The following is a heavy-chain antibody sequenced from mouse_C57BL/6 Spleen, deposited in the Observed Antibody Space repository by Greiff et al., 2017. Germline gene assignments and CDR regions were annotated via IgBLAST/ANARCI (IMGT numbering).Heavy chain of an antibody. CDR3: TREGDSNYLFAY. Sequence: QVQLQQSGAELVRPGASVTLSCKASGYTFTDYEMHWVKPTPVHGLAWIGAIDPETGGTAYTQKFKGKAILTADKSSSTAYMELRSLTSEDSAVYYCTREGDSNYLFAYWGQGTLVTVAA. D-gene: IGHD2-5*01. CDR1: GYTFTDYE. CDR2: IDPETGGT. V-gene: IGHV1-15*01. J-gene: IGHJ3*01.